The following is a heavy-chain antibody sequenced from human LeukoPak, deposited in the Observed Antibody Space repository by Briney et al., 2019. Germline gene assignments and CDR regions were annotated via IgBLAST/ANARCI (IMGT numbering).Heavy chain of an antibody. V-gene: IGHV7-4-1*02. Sequence: ASVKVSCKASGYSITNYAILWVRQAPGQGLEWMGWINTNTEKSTYAPGFTGRYVFSLDSSVNTAYLQISSLKAEDTALYYCATGGGYRFAYWGQGTLVTVSS. J-gene: IGHJ4*02. D-gene: IGHD6-25*01. CDR1: GYSITNYA. CDR3: ATGGGYRFAY. CDR2: INTNTEKS.